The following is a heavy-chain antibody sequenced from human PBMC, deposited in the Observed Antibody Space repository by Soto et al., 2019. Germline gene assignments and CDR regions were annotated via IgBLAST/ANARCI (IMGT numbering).Heavy chain of an antibody. Sequence: ASVKVSCKASGYTFTSYYMHWVRQAPGQGLEWMGIINPSGGSTSYAQKFQGRVTMTRDTSTSTVYMELSSLRSEDTAVYYCASRGTSSPYYYYYYGMDVWGQGTTVTVSS. V-gene: IGHV1-46*01. D-gene: IGHD1-1*01. CDR1: GYTFTSYY. J-gene: IGHJ6*02. CDR3: ASRGTSSPYYYYYYGMDV. CDR2: INPSGGST.